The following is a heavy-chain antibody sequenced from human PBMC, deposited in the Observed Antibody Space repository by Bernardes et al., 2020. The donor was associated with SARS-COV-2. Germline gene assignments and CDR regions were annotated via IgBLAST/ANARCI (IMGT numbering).Heavy chain of an antibody. D-gene: IGHD6-13*01. CDR3: ARDYSRFGPGAFDI. V-gene: IGHV3-21*06. CDR1: GFTFSSYS. CDR2: VSSNSRHI. J-gene: IGHJ3*02. Sequence: GGSLRLSCAASGFTFSSYSMNWVRQAPGKGLEWVSSVSSNSRHIYYADSLKGRFTVSRDNAKNSLYLQMNSLKAEDTAVYYCARDYSRFGPGAFDIWGRGTMVTVSS.